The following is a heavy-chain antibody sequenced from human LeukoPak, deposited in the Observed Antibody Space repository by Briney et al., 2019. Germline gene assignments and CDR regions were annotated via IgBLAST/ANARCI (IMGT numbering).Heavy chain of an antibody. V-gene: IGHV3-23*01. J-gene: IGHJ4*02. Sequence: GGSLRLSCAASGFTFSRYAMSWVRQAPGKGLERVSAVSGSGGSTYNADSVKGRFTISRDNSKNTLYLQMNSLRAEDTALYYCAKDSGQLYYYGSRSFDFWGQGTLVTVSS. CDR2: VSGSGGST. CDR1: GFTFSRYA. CDR3: AKDSGQLYYYGSRSFDF. D-gene: IGHD3-10*01.